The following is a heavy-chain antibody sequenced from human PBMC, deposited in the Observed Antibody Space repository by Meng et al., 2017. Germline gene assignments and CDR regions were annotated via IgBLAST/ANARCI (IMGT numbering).Heavy chain of an antibody. CDR1: CGFIRSCNW. V-gene: IGHV4-4*02. CDR2: IYHSGSN. CDR3: ARVVAATTLLLDY. D-gene: IGHD2-15*01. J-gene: IGHJ4*02. Sequence: VQLQAAGPGLVKASGTPSLTCGVSCGFIRSCNWWSWARQPRGRGLEWMREIYHSGSNNYHPSLKTRVTISVDKSKHQFSLKLSSVPAADTAVYYCARVVAATTLLLDYWGQGTLVTVSS.